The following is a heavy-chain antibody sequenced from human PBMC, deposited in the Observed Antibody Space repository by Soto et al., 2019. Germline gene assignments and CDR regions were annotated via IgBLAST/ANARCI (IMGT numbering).Heavy chain of an antibody. J-gene: IGHJ4*02. D-gene: IGHD4-17*01. CDR1: GFTFDGYT. Sequence: GGSLRLSCAASGFTFDGYTMHWVRQAPGKGLEWVSLISWDGGSTYYADSVKGRFTTSRDNSKNSLYLQMNSLRTEDTALYYCAKDIGADYGPDYWGQGTLVTVSS. CDR2: ISWDGGST. V-gene: IGHV3-43*01. CDR3: AKDIGADYGPDY.